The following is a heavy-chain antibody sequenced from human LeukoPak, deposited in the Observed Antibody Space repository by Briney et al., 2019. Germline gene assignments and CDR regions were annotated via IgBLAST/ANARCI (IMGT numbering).Heavy chain of an antibody. CDR1: GFIFTNYG. Sequence: GGSLRLFCAASGFIFTNYGMHWVRQAPGKGLEWVAVISYDGSNKYYADSVKGRFTISRDISKNTLYLQMNSLRAEDTAVYYCAKDFFVTPHPQGVFDIGAKGTMATVSS. J-gene: IGHJ3*02. V-gene: IGHV3-30*18. D-gene: IGHD3-16*02. CDR2: ISYDGSNK. CDR3: AKDFFVTPHPQGVFDI.